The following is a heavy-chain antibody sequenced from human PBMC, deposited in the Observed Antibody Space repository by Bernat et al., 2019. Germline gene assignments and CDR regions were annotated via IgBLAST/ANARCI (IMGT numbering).Heavy chain of an antibody. D-gene: IGHD3-9*01. Sequence: VQLVESGGGLVQPGGSLRLSCSASGFIFSSYGMHWVRQAPGKGLEYISAISGNGDSTYYTDSVKGRFAISRDNSKNTLYLQMNSLRAEDTAVYYCAKDRHERYFDWLLYGAFDIWGQGTMVTVSS. CDR1: GFIFSSYG. J-gene: IGHJ3*02. CDR3: AKDRHERYFDWLLYGAFDI. CDR2: ISGNGDST. V-gene: IGHV3-64*04.